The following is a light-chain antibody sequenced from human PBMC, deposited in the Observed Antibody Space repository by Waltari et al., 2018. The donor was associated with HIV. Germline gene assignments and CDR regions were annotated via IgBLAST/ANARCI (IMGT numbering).Light chain of an antibody. V-gene: IGLV2-11*01. CDR2: DVS. CDR1: SSDVGGSHF. CDR3: CSYTGSYTWV. J-gene: IGLJ3*02. Sequence: QSALTQPPSVSGSPGQSVTIPCTGTSSDVGGSHFVSWYHQHPGKAPKLVIYDVSKWPSGVPDRFSGSKSGNTASLTISGLQAEDEADYYCCSYTGSYTWVFGGGTELTVL.